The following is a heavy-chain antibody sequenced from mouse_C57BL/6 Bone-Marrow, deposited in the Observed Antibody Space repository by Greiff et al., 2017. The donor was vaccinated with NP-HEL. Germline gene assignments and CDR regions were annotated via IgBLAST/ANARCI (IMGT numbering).Heavy chain of an antibody. V-gene: IGHV1-42*01. CDR2: INPSTGGT. CDR3: ARPYYDYAMDY. CDR1: GYSFTGYY. D-gene: IGHD1-1*01. J-gene: IGHJ4*01. Sequence: VQLQQSGPELVKPGASVKISCKASGYSFTGYYMNWVKQSPEKSLEWIGEINPSTGGTTYNQKFKAKATLTVDKSSSTAYMQLKSLTSEDSAVYYCARPYYDYAMDYWGQGTSVTVSS.